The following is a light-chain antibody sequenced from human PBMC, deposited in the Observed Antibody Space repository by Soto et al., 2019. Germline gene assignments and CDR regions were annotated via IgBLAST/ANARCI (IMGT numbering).Light chain of an antibody. Sequence: DIQLTQSPSFLSASEGDRVTITCRASQGISSYLAWYQQKPGKAPKLLIYATSTFQSGVPSRFSGSGSGTEFTLTISSLQPEDFATYYCQQLNTYPVTFGGGTKVEIK. CDR2: ATS. V-gene: IGKV1-9*01. CDR1: QGISSY. J-gene: IGKJ4*01. CDR3: QQLNTYPVT.